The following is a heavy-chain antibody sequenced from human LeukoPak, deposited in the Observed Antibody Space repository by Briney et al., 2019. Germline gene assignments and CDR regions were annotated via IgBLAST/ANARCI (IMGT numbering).Heavy chain of an antibody. J-gene: IGHJ6*03. CDR3: AKDGVVVGNYYYYYMDV. CDR1: GFTFSRYG. Sequence: GRSLRLSCAASGFTFSRYGMHWVRQAPGKGLEWVAVISYDGSNKYYADSVKGRFTISRDNSKNTLYLQMNSLRSEDTAVYYCAKDGVVVGNYYYYYMDVWGKGTTVTVSS. D-gene: IGHD2-15*01. CDR2: ISYDGSNK. V-gene: IGHV3-30*18.